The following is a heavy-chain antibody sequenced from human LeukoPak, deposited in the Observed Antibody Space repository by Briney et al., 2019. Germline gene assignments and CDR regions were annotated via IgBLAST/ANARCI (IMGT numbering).Heavy chain of an antibody. CDR1: GFTFSDYY. J-gene: IGHJ3*02. V-gene: IGHV3-11*04. Sequence: GGSLRLSCAASGFTFSDYYMSWIRQAPGKGLEWVSYISSSGSTIYYADSVKGRFTISRDNAKNSLYLQMNSLRAEDTAVYYCARDRAPQLLRYFDWLHHAFDIWGQGTMVTVSS. CDR3: ARDRAPQLLRYFDWLHHAFDI. CDR2: ISSSGSTI. D-gene: IGHD3-9*01.